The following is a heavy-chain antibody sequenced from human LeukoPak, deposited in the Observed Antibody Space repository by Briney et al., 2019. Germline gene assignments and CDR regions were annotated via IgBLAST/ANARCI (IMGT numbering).Heavy chain of an antibody. V-gene: IGHV1-69*04. D-gene: IGHD6-19*01. CDR3: ARDHPVGHSSGWYPFDY. CDR2: IIPILGIA. J-gene: IGHJ4*02. CDR1: GGTFSSYT. Sequence: AVKVSCKASGGTFSSYTISWVRQAPGQGLEWMGRIIPILGIANYAQKFQGRVTLTADKSTSTAYMELSSLRSEDTAVYYCARDHPVGHSSGWYPFDYWGQGTLVTVSS.